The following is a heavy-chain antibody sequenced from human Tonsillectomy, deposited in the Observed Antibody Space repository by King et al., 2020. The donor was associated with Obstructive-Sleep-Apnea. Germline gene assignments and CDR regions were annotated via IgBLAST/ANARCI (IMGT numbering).Heavy chain of an antibody. CDR2: ISAYNGNT. CDR3: ARVGGGYNLDFYYGMDV. D-gene: IGHD5-24*01. V-gene: IGHV1-18*01. Sequence: VQLGESGAEVKKPGASVKVSCKASGYTFTNYGITWVRQAPGQWPEWMGWISAYNGNTNYAQKFQGRVTMTTDTSTSTAYMELRSLRSDDTAVYYCARVGGGYNLDFYYGMDVWGQGTTVTVSS. CDR1: GYTFTNYG. J-gene: IGHJ6*02.